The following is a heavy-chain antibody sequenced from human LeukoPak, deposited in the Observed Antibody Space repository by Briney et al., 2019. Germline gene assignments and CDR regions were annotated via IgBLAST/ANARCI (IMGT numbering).Heavy chain of an antibody. CDR3: ARDYRGCYFDY. CDR1: GGTFSSYA. D-gene: IGHD1-14*01. Sequence: SETLSCKASGGTFSSYAISWVRQAPGPALEWMGRIIPILGTANYAQKCQGRVTMTTDESTSAAYVELSSLRSEDTAVYYCARDYRGCYFDYWGQGTLVTVSS. J-gene: IGHJ4*02. V-gene: IGHV1-69*11. CDR2: IIPILGTA.